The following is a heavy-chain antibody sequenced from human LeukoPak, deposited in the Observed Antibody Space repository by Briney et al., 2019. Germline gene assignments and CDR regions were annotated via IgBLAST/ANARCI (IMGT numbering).Heavy chain of an antibody. D-gene: IGHD6-19*01. CDR2: IHQDGNEK. J-gene: IGHJ3*02. V-gene: IGHV3-7*01. Sequence: PGGSLRLSCVASGFTLSSYWMTWVRQGPGKGLEWVANIHQDGNEKYYVDSVKGRFTISRDNAKNSLYLQMNSLRAEDTAVYYCARGPVAGDIDAFDIWGQGTMVTVSS. CDR3: ARGPVAGDIDAFDI. CDR1: GFTLSSYW.